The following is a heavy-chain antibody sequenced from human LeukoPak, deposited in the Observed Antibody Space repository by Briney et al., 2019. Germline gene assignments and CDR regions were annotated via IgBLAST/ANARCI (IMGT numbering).Heavy chain of an antibody. D-gene: IGHD2-21*01. CDR3: ATGVYCATTTCPGYQHYYYFMDV. CDR1: GFTLADLS. V-gene: IGHV1-24*01. J-gene: IGHJ6*03. CDR2: FDRKNGDT. Sequence: GASVKVSCKVSGFTLADLSMHWVRQAPGKGLEWVGGFDRKNGDTIYAQRFRGRVTLTEDTSTGTAYMDLSSLRADDTAVYYCATGVYCATTTCPGYQHYYYFMDVWGKGTTVTVSS.